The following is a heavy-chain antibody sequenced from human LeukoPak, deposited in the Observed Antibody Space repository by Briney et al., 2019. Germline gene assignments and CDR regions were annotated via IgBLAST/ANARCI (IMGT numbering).Heavy chain of an antibody. J-gene: IGHJ4*02. CDR3: ARVFGDSPTYYFDY. V-gene: IGHV1-18*01. CDR1: GYTFSSDG. Sequence: ASVKVSCKASGYTFSSDGISWVRQAPGQGLEWMGWISSYNGNTKYAEKLQGRVTMTTDTSTSTAYMELRSLRSDDTAVYYCARVFGDSPTYYFDYWGQGTLVTVSS. D-gene: IGHD3-10*01. CDR2: ISSYNGNT.